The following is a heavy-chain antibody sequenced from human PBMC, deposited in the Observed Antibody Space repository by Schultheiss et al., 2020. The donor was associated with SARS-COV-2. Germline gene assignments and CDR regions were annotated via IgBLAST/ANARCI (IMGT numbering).Heavy chain of an antibody. Sequence: SETLSLTCTVSGGSISSYYWSWIRQPPGKGLEWIGEINHSGSTNYNPSLKRRVTISVDTSKNQFSLKLSSVTAADTAVYYCARGAGAAGYWGQGTLVTVSS. D-gene: IGHD1-26*01. V-gene: IGHV4-34*01. CDR3: ARGAGAAGY. J-gene: IGHJ4*02. CDR1: GGSISSYY. CDR2: INHSGST.